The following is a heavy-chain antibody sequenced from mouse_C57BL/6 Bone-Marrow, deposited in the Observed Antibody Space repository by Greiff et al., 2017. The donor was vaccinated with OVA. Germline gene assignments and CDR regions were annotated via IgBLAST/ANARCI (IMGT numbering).Heavy chain of an antibody. CDR1: GFNINDYY. CDR2: IDPEDGGT. D-gene: IGHD1-1*01. J-gene: IGHJ1*03. CDR3: AAITTVPGGWYFDD. V-gene: IGHV14-2*01. Sequence: EVQLQESGAELVKPGASVKLSCTVSGFNINDYYMHWVKQRTEQGLEWIGRIDPEDGGTKYAPKFQGKATLTADTSSNTAYLQLRSLTSEDTKVYYWAAITTVPGGWYFDDWGKGTTVTVSS.